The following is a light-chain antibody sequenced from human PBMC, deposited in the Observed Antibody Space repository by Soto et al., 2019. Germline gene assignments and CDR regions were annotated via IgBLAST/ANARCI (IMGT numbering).Light chain of an antibody. CDR3: QQFGSSPGFT. CDR1: QSINSRY. J-gene: IGKJ3*01. CDR2: GAS. Sequence: EIVLTQSPGTLSLSPGERATLSCRASQSINSRYLAWYQQKPGQAPRLLIYGASSRATGIPDRFRGSGSGTDLTLTISRLEPEDFAVYYCQQFGSSPGFTFGPGTKVDIK. V-gene: IGKV3-20*01.